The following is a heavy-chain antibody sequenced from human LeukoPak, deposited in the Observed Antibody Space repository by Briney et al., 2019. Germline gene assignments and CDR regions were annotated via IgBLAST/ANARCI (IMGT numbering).Heavy chain of an antibody. J-gene: IGHJ4*02. Sequence: PGGSLRLSCAASGFTFSSYAMSWVRQAPGKGLEWVSGTSGSGGSTYYADSVKGRFTISRDNSKNTLYLQMSSLRAEDTAVYLCVKDLRSDFMGVLSRYLSYWGQGTLVTVSS. CDR2: TSGSGGST. CDR3: VKDLRSDFMGVLSRYLSY. CDR1: GFTFSSYA. V-gene: IGHV3-23*01. D-gene: IGHD2/OR15-2a*01.